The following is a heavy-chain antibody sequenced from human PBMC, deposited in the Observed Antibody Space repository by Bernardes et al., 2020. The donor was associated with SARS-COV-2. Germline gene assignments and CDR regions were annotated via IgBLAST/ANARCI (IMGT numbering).Heavy chain of an antibody. D-gene: IGHD3-16*01. J-gene: IGHJ4*02. CDR1: GFTFTDYG. CDR2: ISNTGHNR. CDR3: GNDAGVDVCFDD. Sequence: GGSLRLSCVASGFTFTDYGMAWVRQAPGKGLEWVSTISNTGHNRHYSDSVKGRFTIARDNSRKMLFLQMSTLRAEDTAVYYCGNDAGVDVCFDDWGQGTLVTVSS. V-gene: IGHV3-23*01.